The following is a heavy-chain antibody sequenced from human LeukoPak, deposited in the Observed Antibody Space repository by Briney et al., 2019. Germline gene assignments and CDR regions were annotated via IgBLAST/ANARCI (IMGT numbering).Heavy chain of an antibody. J-gene: IGHJ5*02. CDR2: MNPNSGNT. CDR1: GYTFTSYD. D-gene: IGHD3-10*01. CDR3: ARGREYYYGSGSYYTDWFDP. Sequence: GASVKVSCKASGYTFTSYDINWVRQATGRGLEWMGWMNPNSGNTGYAQKFQGRVTMTRNTSISTAYMELSSLRSEDTAVYYCARGREYYYGSGSYYTDWFDPWGQGTLVTVSS. V-gene: IGHV1-8*01.